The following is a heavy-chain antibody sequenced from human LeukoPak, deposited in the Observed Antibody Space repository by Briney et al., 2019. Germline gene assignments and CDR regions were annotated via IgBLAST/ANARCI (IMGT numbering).Heavy chain of an antibody. CDR3: ARGAAPSSSFDS. D-gene: IGHD6-25*01. CDR1: GFAFGDYN. J-gene: IGHJ4*02. CDR2: ISSSRLYI. Sequence: GGSLRLSCAASGFAFGDYNMNWVREAPGEGLGWVSSISSSRLYIYYTDSVKGRFTISRATAKNSLFLQMDSLRADDTAVYYCARGAAPSSSFDSWGQGTLVTVSS. V-gene: IGHV3-21*01.